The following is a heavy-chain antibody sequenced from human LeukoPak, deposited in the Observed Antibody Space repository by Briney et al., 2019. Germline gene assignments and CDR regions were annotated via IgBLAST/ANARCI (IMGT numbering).Heavy chain of an antibody. Sequence: PSETLSLTCTVSGGSISSSPYYWGWIRQPPGKGLEWIGYIYYSGSTNYNPSLKSRVTISVDTSKNQFSLKLSSVTAADTAVYYCARADGDYGGWLYYWGQGTLVTVSS. J-gene: IGHJ4*02. D-gene: IGHD4-17*01. V-gene: IGHV4-61*05. CDR1: GGSISSSPYY. CDR3: ARADGDYGGWLYY. CDR2: IYYSGST.